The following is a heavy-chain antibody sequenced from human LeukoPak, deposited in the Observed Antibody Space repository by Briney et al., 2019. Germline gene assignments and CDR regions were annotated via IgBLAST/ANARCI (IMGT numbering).Heavy chain of an antibody. CDR2: IHIGVTT. J-gene: IGHJ6*04. D-gene: IGHD6-13*01. CDR1: GFTDSTIF. V-gene: IGHV3-53*01. Sequence: QPGGSLRLSCEASGFTDSTIFMGWVRQAPGKGLEWVSIIHIGVTTYYADSVKGRFTISRDNAKNSLYLQMNSLRAEDTAVYYCAREFSQGQQLPDVWGKGTTVTVSS. CDR3: AREFSQGQQLPDV.